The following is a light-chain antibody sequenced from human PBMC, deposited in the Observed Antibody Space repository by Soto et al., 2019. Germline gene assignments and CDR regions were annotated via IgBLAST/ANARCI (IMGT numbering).Light chain of an antibody. Sequence: EIVLTQSPATLSLSPGERAALSCRASQSVSSSLSLYHQKPGQAPRPLIYGASTRATGIPARFSGSGSGTEFTLTISSLQSEDFAVYYCQQYNNWPWTFGQGTKVDIK. CDR2: GAS. CDR3: QQYNNWPWT. J-gene: IGKJ1*01. CDR1: QSVSSS. V-gene: IGKV3-15*01.